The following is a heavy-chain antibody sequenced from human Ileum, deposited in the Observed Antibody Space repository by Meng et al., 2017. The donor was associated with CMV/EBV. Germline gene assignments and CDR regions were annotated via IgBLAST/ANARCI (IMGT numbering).Heavy chain of an antibody. J-gene: IGHJ6*02. CDR3: ARHLGEMATMKVDYYYGMDV. CDR2: IYYSGST. V-gene: IGHV4-39*01. Sequence: GSLRLSCTVSGGSSSSSSYYWGWIRQPPGKGLEWIGSIYYSGSTYYNPSLKSRVTISVDTSKNQSSLKLSSVTAADTAVYYCARHLGEMATMKVDYYYGMDVWGQGTTVTVSS. D-gene: IGHD5-24*01. CDR1: GGSSSSSSYY.